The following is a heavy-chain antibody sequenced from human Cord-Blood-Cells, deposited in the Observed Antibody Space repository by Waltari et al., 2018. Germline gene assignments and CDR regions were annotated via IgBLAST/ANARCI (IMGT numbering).Heavy chain of an antibody. J-gene: IGHJ3*02. CDR1: GGTFSSYA. D-gene: IGHD3-10*01. V-gene: IGHV1-69*01. Sequence: QVQLVQSGAEVKKPGSSVKVSCKASGGTFSSYAISWVRQAPGQGLAWMGGIIPIFGTANYAQKFQGRVTITADESTSTAYMELSSLRSEDTAVYYCARDHPTMVRGVIIPPWNAFDIWGQGTMVTVSS. CDR2: IIPIFGTA. CDR3: ARDHPTMVRGVIIPPWNAFDI.